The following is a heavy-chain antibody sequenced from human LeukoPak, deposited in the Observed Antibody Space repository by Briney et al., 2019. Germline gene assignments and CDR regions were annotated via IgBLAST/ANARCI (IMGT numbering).Heavy chain of an antibody. J-gene: IGHJ4*02. CDR2: ISGSGGST. CDR1: GFTFSSYA. V-gene: IGHV3-23*01. Sequence: GGSLRLSCAASGFTFSSYAMSWVRQAPGKGLEWVSAISGSGGSTYYADSVKGRFTISRDNSKNTLYLQMNSLRAEDTAVYYCAKGPRDIVVVPAAPFDYWGQGTLVTVSS. CDR3: AKGPRDIVVVPAAPFDY. D-gene: IGHD2-2*01.